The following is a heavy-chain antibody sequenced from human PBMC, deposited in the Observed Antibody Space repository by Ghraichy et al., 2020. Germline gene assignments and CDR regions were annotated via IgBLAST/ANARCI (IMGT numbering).Heavy chain of an antibody. Sequence: GGSLRLSCAASGFTFSSYGMHWVRQAPGKGLEWVAVISYDGSNKYYADSVKGRFTISRDNSKNTLYLQMNSLRAEDTAVYYCAKDGGPSISRGGYSGWFDPWGQGTLVTVSS. CDR1: GFTFSSYG. J-gene: IGHJ5*02. V-gene: IGHV3-30*18. D-gene: IGHD3-22*01. CDR3: AKDGGPSISRGGYSGWFDP. CDR2: ISYDGSNK.